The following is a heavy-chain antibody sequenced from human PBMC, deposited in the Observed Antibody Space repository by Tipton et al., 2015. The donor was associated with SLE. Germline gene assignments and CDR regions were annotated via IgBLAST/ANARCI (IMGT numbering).Heavy chain of an antibody. CDR1: GGTFSSYA. D-gene: IGHD2-15*01. CDR2: IIPIFGTA. CDR3: ARPHPHSYYFDY. Sequence: QSGPEVKKPGSSVKVSCKASGGTFSSYAISWVRQTPGQGLEWMGGIIPIFGTANYAQKFQGRVTITTDESTSTAYMELSSLRSEDTAVYYCARPHPHSYYFDYWGQGTLVTVSS. V-gene: IGHV1-69*05. J-gene: IGHJ4*02.